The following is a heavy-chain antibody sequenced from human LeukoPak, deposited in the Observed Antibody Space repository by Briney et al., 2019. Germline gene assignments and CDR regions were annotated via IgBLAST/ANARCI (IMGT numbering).Heavy chain of an antibody. V-gene: IGHV4-4*09. CDR3: ARAPAGCGGTCPFDF. J-gene: IGHJ4*02. CDR2: IYVTGT. Sequence: PSETLSLTCTVSGGSIGTYYWSWIRQSPGKGLEWIGYIYVTGTRYNPYLQSRVTISVDTSRNQFFLKMSSVTAADTAVYYCARAPAGCGGTCPFDFWGQGTLVTVSS. CDR1: GGSIGTYY. D-gene: IGHD1-14*01.